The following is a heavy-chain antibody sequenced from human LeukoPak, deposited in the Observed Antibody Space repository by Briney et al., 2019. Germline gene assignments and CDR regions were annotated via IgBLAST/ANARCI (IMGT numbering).Heavy chain of an antibody. J-gene: IGHJ4*02. D-gene: IGHD6-6*01. CDR1: GYRFTTYW. CDR3: ARRGTVYGSSSPNDY. V-gene: IGHV5-51*01. Sequence: GESLKISCKASGYRFTTYWIGWVRQMPGKGLEWMGIIFPGDSDVRYSPSFQGQVTMSVDKSINTAYLQWTSLKASDTAMYYCARRGTVYGSSSPNDYWGREPWSPSPQ. CDR2: IFPGDSDV.